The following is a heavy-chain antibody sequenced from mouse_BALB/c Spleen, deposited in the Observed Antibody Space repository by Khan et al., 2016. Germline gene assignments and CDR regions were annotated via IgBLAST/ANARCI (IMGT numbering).Heavy chain of an antibody. CDR1: GYSITSDYA. D-gene: IGHD1-1*02. CDR3: GSRTYYVGRHYFDY. CDR2: ISFSGGT. J-gene: IGHJ2*01. Sequence: EVQLQESGPGLVRPSQSLSLTCTVTGYSITSDYAWYWLRQFPGNRLEWMGYISFSGGTRYNPSLKSRISITRDISKNPFFLQLNSVTTEDTATHYRGSRTYYVGRHYFDYWGRGTTRTVSS. V-gene: IGHV3-2*02.